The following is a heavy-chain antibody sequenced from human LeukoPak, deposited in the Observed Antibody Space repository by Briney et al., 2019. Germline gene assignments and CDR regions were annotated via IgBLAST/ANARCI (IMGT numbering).Heavy chain of an antibody. Sequence: PSETLSLTCTVSGGSISSSSYYWGWIRQPPGKGLEWIGSIYYSGSTYYNPSLKSRVTISVDTSKNQFSLKLSSVTAADTAVYYCARGGRLREYNWFDPWGQGTLVTVSS. J-gene: IGHJ5*02. CDR2: IYYSGST. CDR1: GGSISSSSYY. V-gene: IGHV4-39*07. CDR3: ARGGRLREYNWFDP. D-gene: IGHD5-12*01.